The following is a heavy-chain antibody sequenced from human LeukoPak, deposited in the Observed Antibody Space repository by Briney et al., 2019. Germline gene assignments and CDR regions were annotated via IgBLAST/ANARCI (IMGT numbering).Heavy chain of an antibody. D-gene: IGHD3-10*01. V-gene: IGHV4-59*08. Sequence: SETLSLTCTVSGGSISSYYWSWIRQPPGKRPEWIGHIYYSGSTNYNPSLKSRVTISVDTSKNQFSLKLSSVTAADTAVYYCASPADPYGSGSYPFDYWGQGTLVTVSS. CDR2: IYYSGST. CDR3: ASPADPYGSGSYPFDY. CDR1: GGSISSYY. J-gene: IGHJ4*02.